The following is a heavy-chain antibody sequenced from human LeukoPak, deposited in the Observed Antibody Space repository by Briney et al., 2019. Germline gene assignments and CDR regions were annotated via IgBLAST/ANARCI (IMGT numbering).Heavy chain of an antibody. V-gene: IGHV3-21*01. CDR1: GFIFSTHT. J-gene: IGHJ4*02. Sequence: GGSLRLSRAASGFIFSTHTIIWVRQAPGKGLEWVSSISSTSSSIYYADSVKGRFTISRDNARNSLYLQLNSLRAEDTAVYYCARVPGYTYGLDYWGQGTLVTVSS. CDR3: ARVPGYTYGLDY. D-gene: IGHD5-18*01. CDR2: ISSTSSSI.